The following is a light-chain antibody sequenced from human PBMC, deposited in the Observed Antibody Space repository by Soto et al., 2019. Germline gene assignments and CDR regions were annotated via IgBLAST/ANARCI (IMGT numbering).Light chain of an antibody. CDR1: QGISSY. V-gene: IGKV1-9*01. Sequence: IQLTQSPSSLSASVGDRVTITCRASQGISSYLAWYHQKPGKAPKLPIYAASTLQRGVPSRFSGSGSGTDFTLTISSLQPEDFATYYCQQLNTYPLTFGGGTTVEIK. J-gene: IGKJ4*01. CDR2: AAS. CDR3: QQLNTYPLT.